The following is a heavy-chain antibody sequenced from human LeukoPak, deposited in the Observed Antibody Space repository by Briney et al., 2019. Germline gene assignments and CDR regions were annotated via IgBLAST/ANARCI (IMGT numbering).Heavy chain of an antibody. CDR2: INPDNGAT. CDR1: GYTFIDYY. V-gene: IGHV1-2*02. Sequence: GSVKVSAKASGYTFIDYYLHWVRRAPGHGPEWMGWINPDNGATHYAQKFQGRVTMTSDTYNTTGYMELIRLRSEDKAVYHCVSGATCRRTRCNHYHYVDPWGEVTAVTVSS. J-gene: IGHJ6*03. CDR3: VSGATCRRTRCNHYHYVDP. D-gene: IGHD6-25*01.